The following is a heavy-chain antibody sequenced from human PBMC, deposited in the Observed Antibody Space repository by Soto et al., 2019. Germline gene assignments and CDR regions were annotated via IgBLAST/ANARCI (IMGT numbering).Heavy chain of an antibody. CDR2: ISAYNGNT. V-gene: IGHV1-18*01. CDR1: GYTFTSYG. CDR3: AREDCRSTSCYDNWFDP. Sequence: QVQLVQSGAEVKKPGASVKVSCKASGYTFTSYGISWVRQAPGQGLEWMGWISAYNGNTNYAQKLQGRVTMTTDTSTSTDYMELRSLRSDDTAVYYCAREDCRSTSCYDNWFDPWGQGTLVTVSS. D-gene: IGHD2-2*01. J-gene: IGHJ5*02.